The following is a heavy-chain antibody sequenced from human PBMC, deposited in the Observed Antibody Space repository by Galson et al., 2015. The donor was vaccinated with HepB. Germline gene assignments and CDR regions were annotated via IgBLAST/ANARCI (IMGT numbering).Heavy chain of an antibody. J-gene: IGHJ4*02. CDR3: ARSLGYCSGGSCFEFDY. D-gene: IGHD2-15*01. Sequence: QSGAEVKKPGESLKISCKGSGYSFTSYWIGWVRQMPGKGLEWVGIIYPGDSDTRYSPSFQGQVTISADKSISTAYLQWSSLKASDTAMYYCARSLGYCSGGSCFEFDYWGQGTLVTVSS. V-gene: IGHV5-51*03. CDR2: IYPGDSDT. CDR1: GYSFTSYW.